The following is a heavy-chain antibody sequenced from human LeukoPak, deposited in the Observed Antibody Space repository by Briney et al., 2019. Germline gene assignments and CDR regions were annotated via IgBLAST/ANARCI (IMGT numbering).Heavy chain of an antibody. D-gene: IGHD5-24*01. CDR1: GGSINNYY. CDR3: ARRREMATIDN. Sequence: SSETLSLTCTVSGGSINNYYWSWLRQPPGKGLEWIGYIYYSGSTNYNPSLKSRVTISVDTSKNQFSLKLSSVTAADTAVYYCARRREMATIDNWGQGTLVTVSS. V-gene: IGHV4-59*08. CDR2: IYYSGST. J-gene: IGHJ4*02.